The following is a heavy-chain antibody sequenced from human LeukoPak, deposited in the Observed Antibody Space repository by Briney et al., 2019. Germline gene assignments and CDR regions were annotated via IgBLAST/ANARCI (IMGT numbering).Heavy chain of an antibody. D-gene: IGHD3-3*01. J-gene: IGHJ4*02. CDR1: GYTFTSYG. CDR3: AREGGGDFWSGYYARMDY. CDR2: ISAYNGNT. Sequence: EASVKVSCKASGYTFTSYGISWVRQAPGQGLEWMGWISAYNGNTNYAQKLQGRVTMTTDTSTSTAYMELRSLRSDDTAVYYCAREGGGDFWSGYYARMDYWGQGTLVTVSS. V-gene: IGHV1-18*01.